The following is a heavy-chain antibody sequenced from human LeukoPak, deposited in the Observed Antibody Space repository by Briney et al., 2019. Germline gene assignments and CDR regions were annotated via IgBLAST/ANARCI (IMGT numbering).Heavy chain of an antibody. CDR2: IYHSGST. J-gene: IGHJ5*02. CDR3: ARGVWRYYGSGSYRPNWFDP. V-gene: IGHV4-4*02. CDR1: GGSISSSNW. Sequence: SGTLSLTCAVSGGSISSSNWWSWVRQPPGKGLEWIGEIYHSGSTNYNPSLKSRVTISVDKSKNQFSLKLSSVTAADTAVYYCARGVWRYYGSGSYRPNWFDPWGQGTLVTVSS. D-gene: IGHD3-10*01.